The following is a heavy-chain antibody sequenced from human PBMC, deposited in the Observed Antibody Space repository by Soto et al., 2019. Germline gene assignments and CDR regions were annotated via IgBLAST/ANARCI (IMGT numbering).Heavy chain of an antibody. V-gene: IGHV4-4*02. CDR3: AFSGNYCGSGGYHAY. J-gene: IGHJ4*02. Sequence: SDWVLHPPGKGREWIGEIYHSGSTNYNPSLKSRVTISVDKSKNQFSLKLSSVTAADTAVYYCAFSGNYCGSGGYHAYWGQGTLVIVSS. CDR2: IYHSGST. D-gene: IGHD3-10*01.